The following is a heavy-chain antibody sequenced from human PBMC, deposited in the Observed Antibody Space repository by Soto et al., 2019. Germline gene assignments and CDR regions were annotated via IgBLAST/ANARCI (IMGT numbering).Heavy chain of an antibody. J-gene: IGHJ4*02. D-gene: IGHD3-9*01. Sequence: QVQLQESGPGLVKPSETLSLTCTVSGGSIGSYYWSWIRQPPGKGLEWIGYIYYSGSTNYNPSLKSRVTISVDTSKNRFSLKLSSVTAADTAVYYCARVGRYFDWLLDYWGQGTLVTVSS. CDR2: IYYSGST. V-gene: IGHV4-59*01. CDR1: GGSIGSYY. CDR3: ARVGRYFDWLLDY.